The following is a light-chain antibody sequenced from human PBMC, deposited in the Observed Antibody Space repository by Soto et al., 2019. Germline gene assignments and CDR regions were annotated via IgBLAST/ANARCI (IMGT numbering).Light chain of an antibody. Sequence: EIVMTQSPATLSVSPGERATLSCRASQSVSSNLAWYQQKPGQAHRLLIYGASTRATGIPARFSGSGSGTEFTLTISSLQSEDFAVYTCQQYNNWPPWTFGQGTKV. CDR3: QQYNNWPPWT. V-gene: IGKV3-15*01. CDR2: GAS. CDR1: QSVSSN. J-gene: IGKJ1*01.